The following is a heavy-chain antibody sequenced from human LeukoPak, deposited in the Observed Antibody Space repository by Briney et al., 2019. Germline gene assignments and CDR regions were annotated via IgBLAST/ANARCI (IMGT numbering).Heavy chain of an antibody. CDR3: ARSFSGTYPGLDD. J-gene: IGHJ4*02. CDR1: GGSISSYY. Sequence: KSSETLSLTCTVSGGSISSYYWSWIRQPPGKGLEWTGYIYYSGSTNYNPSPKSRVTISIDTSKNQFSLRLSSVTAADTAVYYCARSFSGTYPGLDDWGQGTLVAVSS. D-gene: IGHD3-10*01. V-gene: IGHV4-59*08. CDR2: IYYSGST.